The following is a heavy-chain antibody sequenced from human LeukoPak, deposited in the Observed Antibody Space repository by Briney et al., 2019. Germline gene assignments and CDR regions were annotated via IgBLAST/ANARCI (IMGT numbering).Heavy chain of an antibody. D-gene: IGHD5-12*01. CDR3: ARDKYTGYETFDY. CDR2: INPNNGGT. Sequence: ASVKVSCKASGYTFTGYYIHWVRRAPGQGLEWMGWINPNNGGTNYAQKFQGRVTMTRDTSISTAYMELNRLTSDDTAVYYCARDKYTGYETFDYWGQGTPATVSS. V-gene: IGHV1-2*02. J-gene: IGHJ4*02. CDR1: GYTFTGYY.